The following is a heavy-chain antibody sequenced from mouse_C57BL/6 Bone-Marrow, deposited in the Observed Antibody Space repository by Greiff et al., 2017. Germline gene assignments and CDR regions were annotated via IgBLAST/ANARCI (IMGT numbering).Heavy chain of an antibody. CDR1: GFTFSSYG. V-gene: IGHV5-6*02. Sequence: EVKLVESGGDLVKPGGSLKLSCAASGFTFSSYGMSWVRQTPDKRLEWVATISSGGSYTYYPDSVEGRFTISRDNAKNTLYLQMSSLKSEDTAMYYCASNYYGSSYDYWGQGTTLTVSS. D-gene: IGHD1-1*01. CDR3: ASNYYGSSYDY. J-gene: IGHJ2*01. CDR2: ISSGGSYT.